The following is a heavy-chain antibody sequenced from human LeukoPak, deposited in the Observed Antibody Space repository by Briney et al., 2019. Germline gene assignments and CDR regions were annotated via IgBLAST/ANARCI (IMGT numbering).Heavy chain of an antibody. J-gene: IGHJ4*02. V-gene: IGHV1-18*01. Sequence: ASVKVSCKASVYTFTSYVISWVRQAPGQGREWMGWISAYNGNTNYAQKLQGRVTMTTDTSTSTAYMELRSLRSDDTAVYYCARDGDFWSGFKSRGHPDYFDYWGQGTLVTVSS. CDR1: VYTFTSYV. D-gene: IGHD3-3*01. CDR2: ISAYNGNT. CDR3: ARDGDFWSGFKSRGHPDYFDY.